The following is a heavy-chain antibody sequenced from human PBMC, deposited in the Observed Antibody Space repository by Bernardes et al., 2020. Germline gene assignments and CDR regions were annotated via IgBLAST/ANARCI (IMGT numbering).Heavy chain of an antibody. J-gene: IGHJ4*02. CDR1: GFTFSSHW. D-gene: IGHD2-21*02. V-gene: IGHV3-7*01. Sequence: GILRLSCAASGFTFSSHWMSWVRQAPGKGLEWVANIRQDGSEKYYVDSVKGRFTISRDNAKNSLYLQMNSLRVEDTAVYYCARDRAWGGDPPHFDYWGQGTLVTVSS. CDR3: ARDRAWGGDPPHFDY. CDR2: IRQDGSEK.